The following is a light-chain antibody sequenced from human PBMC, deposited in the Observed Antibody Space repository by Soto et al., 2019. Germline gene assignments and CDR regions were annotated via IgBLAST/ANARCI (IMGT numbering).Light chain of an antibody. V-gene: IGLV3-9*01. Sequence: SYELTQALSVSVALGQAARISCEGNNIGNKNVHWYQQRPGQAPVLVIYRDNIRPSGIPERFSGSNSGNTATLTISSAQAGDEADYYCQMWDSSKNVVFGGGTQLTVL. CDR2: RDN. J-gene: IGLJ2*01. CDR3: QMWDSSKNVV. CDR1: NIGNKN.